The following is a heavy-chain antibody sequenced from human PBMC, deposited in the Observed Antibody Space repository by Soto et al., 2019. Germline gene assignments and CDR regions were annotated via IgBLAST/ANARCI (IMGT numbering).Heavy chain of an antibody. D-gene: IGHD6-13*01. V-gene: IGHV4-59*01. CDR1: AGSMRNYF. CDR3: AAGEASSRNLAPYYLDF. Sequence: SETLSLNCTVSAGSMRNYFWTWIRQPPGKGLEWIGYIHYSGTTSFFPSYNPSLRSRVTISEDPSKNQFSLKLLSVTTADTAVYFCAAGEASSRNLAPYYLDFWGQGTLVTVSS. CDR2: IHYSGTT. J-gene: IGHJ4*02.